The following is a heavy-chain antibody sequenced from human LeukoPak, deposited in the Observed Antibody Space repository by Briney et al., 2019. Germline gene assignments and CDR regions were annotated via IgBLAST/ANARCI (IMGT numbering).Heavy chain of an antibody. CDR1: GFTFSSYA. J-gene: IGHJ4*02. Sequence: PGGSLRLSCAASGFTFSSYAMHWVRQAPGKGLEWVAVISYDGSNKYYADSVKGRFTISRDNSKNTLYLQMNSLRAEDTAVYYCARDGGEAVAYDYWGQGTLVTVSS. CDR2: ISYDGSNK. CDR3: ARDGGEAVAYDY. V-gene: IGHV3-30-3*01. D-gene: IGHD6-19*01.